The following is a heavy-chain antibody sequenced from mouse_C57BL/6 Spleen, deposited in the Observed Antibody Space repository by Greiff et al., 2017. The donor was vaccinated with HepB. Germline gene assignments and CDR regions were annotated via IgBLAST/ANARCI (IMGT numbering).Heavy chain of an antibody. Sequence: QVQLQQSGPELVKPGASVKISCKASGYAFSSSWMNWVKQRPGKGLEWIGRIYPGDGDTNYNGKFKGKATLTADKSSSTAYMQLSSLTSEDSAVYFCAREDGTVFDYWGQGTTLTVSS. J-gene: IGHJ2*01. V-gene: IGHV1-82*01. D-gene: IGHD4-1*01. CDR2: IYPGDGDT. CDR1: GYAFSSSW. CDR3: AREDGTVFDY.